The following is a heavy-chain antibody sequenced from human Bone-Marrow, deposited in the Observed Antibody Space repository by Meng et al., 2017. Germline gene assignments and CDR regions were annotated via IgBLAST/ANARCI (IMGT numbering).Heavy chain of an antibody. CDR2: IYYSGST. D-gene: IGHD4-17*01. V-gene: IGHV4-30-4*01. CDR3: ASSMTTVTAEIDY. J-gene: IGHJ4*02. CDR1: GGSISSGDYY. Sequence: QMQLQESGPGLVKPSQTLSLTCTVSGGSISSGDYYWSWIRQPPGKGLEWIGYIYYSGSTYYNPSLKSRVTISVDTSKNQFSLKLSSVTAADTAVYYCASSMTTVTAEIDYLGQGTLVTVSS.